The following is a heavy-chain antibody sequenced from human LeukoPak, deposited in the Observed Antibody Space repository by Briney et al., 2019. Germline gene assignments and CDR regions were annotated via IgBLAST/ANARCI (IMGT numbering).Heavy chain of an antibody. Sequence: SETLSLTCTVSGYSISSGYYWGWIRQPPGKGLEWIGSIYHSGSTYYNPSLKSRVTISVDTSKNQFSLKLSSVTAADTAVHYCARVEGLHYYMDVWGKGTTVTVSS. V-gene: IGHV4-38-2*02. CDR1: GYSISSGYY. D-gene: IGHD3-16*01. CDR2: IYHSGST. CDR3: ARVEGLHYYMDV. J-gene: IGHJ6*03.